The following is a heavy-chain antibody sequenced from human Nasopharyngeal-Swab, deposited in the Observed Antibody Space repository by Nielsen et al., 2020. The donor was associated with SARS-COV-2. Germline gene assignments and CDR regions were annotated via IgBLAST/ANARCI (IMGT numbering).Heavy chain of an antibody. CDR3: AGVGRYCSGGSCYSGY. CDR1: GYSFTSYW. CDR2: IDPSDSYT. D-gene: IGHD2-15*01. Sequence: GESLKISCKGSGYSFTSYWISWVRQMPGKGLEWMGRIDPSDSYTNHSPSFQGHVTISADKSISTAYLQWSSLKASDTAMYYCAGVGRYCSGGSCYSGYWGQGTLVTVSS. V-gene: IGHV5-10-1*01. J-gene: IGHJ4*02.